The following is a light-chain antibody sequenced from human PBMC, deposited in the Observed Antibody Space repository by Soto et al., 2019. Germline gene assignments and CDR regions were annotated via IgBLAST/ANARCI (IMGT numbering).Light chain of an antibody. V-gene: IGLV2-23*03. Sequence: QSDLKNPVYGNGAPGQGLTITYTGTSSDVGSYNLVSWYQQHPGKAPKVMIYEGSKRPSGVSNRFSGSKSGNTASLTISGLQAEDEADYYCCSYAGSSTFVVFGGVTKVTVL. CDR2: EGS. CDR1: SSDVGSYNL. CDR3: CSYAGSSTFVV. J-gene: IGLJ2*01.